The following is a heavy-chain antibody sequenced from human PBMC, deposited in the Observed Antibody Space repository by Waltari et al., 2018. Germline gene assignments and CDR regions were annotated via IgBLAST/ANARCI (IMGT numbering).Heavy chain of an antibody. V-gene: IGHV4-38-2*02. J-gene: IGHJ4*02. D-gene: IGHD4-4*01. CDR1: GYSISSGYY. CDR2: IYHSGTT. Sequence: QVQLQESGPGLVKPSETLSLTYTVSGYSISSGYYWGWIRQPPGKGLEWIGSIYHSGTTYYNPSLKSRVTISIDASKNQFSLKLSSVTAADTAMYYCAGDYGNQINYFDFWGQGTLVTVSS. CDR3: AGDYGNQINYFDF.